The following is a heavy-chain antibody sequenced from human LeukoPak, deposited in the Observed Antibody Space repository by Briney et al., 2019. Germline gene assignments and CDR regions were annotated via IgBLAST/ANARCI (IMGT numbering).Heavy chain of an antibody. D-gene: IGHD3-10*01. CDR1: GGSVSGGNYY. J-gene: IGHJ5*02. V-gene: IGHV4-61*01. CDR2: VYYTGTT. Sequence: SETLSLTCTVSGGSVSGGNYYWSWIRQPPGKGLEWIGYVYYTGTTNCNPSLKSRVTISVDTSKNQLSLKVISVTAADTAVYYCARGFPPMVRGRFDPWGQGTLVTVSS. CDR3: ARGFPPMVRGRFDP.